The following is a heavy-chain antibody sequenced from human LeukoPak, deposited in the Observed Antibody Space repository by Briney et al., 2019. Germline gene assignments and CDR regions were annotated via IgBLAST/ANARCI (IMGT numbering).Heavy chain of an antibody. CDR2: MNPNSGNT. D-gene: IGHD3-3*01. V-gene: IGHV1-8*01. CDR1: GYTFTSYD. CDR3: ARVGGAPYYDFWSGYQGYSYGAYYYYMDV. Sequence: ASVKVSCKASGYTFTSYDINWVRQATGQGLEWMGWMNPNSGNTGYAEKFQGRVTMTRNTSISTAYMELSSLRSEDTAVYYCARVGGAPYYDFWSGYQGYSYGAYYYYMDVWGKGTTVTASS. J-gene: IGHJ6*03.